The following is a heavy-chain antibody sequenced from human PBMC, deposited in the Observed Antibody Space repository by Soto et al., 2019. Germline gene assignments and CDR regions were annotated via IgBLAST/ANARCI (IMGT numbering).Heavy chain of an antibody. CDR1: GFTFSSYA. D-gene: IGHD6-13*01. CDR3: AREIEAPGIAAELAYYYYGMDV. Sequence: PRGSLRLSCAASGFTFSSYAMHWVRQAPGKGLEWVAVISYDGSNKYYADSVKGRFTISRDNSKNTLYLQMNSLRAEDTAVYYCAREIEAPGIAAELAYYYYGMDVWGQGTTVTVSS. V-gene: IGHV3-30-3*01. J-gene: IGHJ6*02. CDR2: ISYDGSNK.